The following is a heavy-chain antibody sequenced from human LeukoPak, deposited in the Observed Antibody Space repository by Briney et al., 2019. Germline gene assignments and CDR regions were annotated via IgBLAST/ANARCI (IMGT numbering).Heavy chain of an antibody. V-gene: IGHV3-23*01. CDR2: ISGSGGST. Sequence: GGSLRLSCAASGFTFSSYAMSWVRQAPGKGLEWVSAISGSGGSTYYADSVKGRFTISRDNSKNTLYLQMNSLRAEDTAVYYCAKDGPWIQLWTGGAHYFDYWGQGTLVTVSS. CDR3: AKDGPWIQLWTGGAHYFDY. J-gene: IGHJ4*02. D-gene: IGHD5-18*01. CDR1: GFTFSSYA.